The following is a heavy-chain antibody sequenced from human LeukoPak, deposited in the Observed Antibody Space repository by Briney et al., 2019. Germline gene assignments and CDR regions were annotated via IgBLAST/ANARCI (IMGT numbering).Heavy chain of an antibody. V-gene: IGHV3-30*04. J-gene: IGHJ4*02. CDR1: GFTFDDYA. CDR3: ARVKY. Sequence: GGSLRLSCAASGFTFDDYAMHWVRQAPGKGLEWVAVISYDGSNKYYADSVKGRFTISRDNSKNTLYLQMNSLRAEDTAVYYCARVKYWGQGTLVTVSS. CDR2: ISYDGSNK.